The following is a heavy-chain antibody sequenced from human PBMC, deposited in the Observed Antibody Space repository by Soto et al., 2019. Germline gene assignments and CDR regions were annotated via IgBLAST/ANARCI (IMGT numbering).Heavy chain of an antibody. J-gene: IGHJ3*02. Sequence: PGGSLRLSCAASGFTFSSFGMHWVRQAPGKGLEWVAVASYDGSYKYYADSVKGRFTISRDNAKNSLYLQMNSLRAEDTAVYYCAKLAKFLEEGPAYDYATFDIWGQGTMVTVSS. D-gene: IGHD3-16*01. V-gene: IGHV3-30*18. CDR1: GFTFSSFG. CDR3: AKLAKFLEEGPAYDYATFDI. CDR2: ASYDGSYK.